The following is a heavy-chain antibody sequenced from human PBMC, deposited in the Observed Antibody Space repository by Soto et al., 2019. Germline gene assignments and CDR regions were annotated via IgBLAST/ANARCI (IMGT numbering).Heavy chain of an antibody. CDR1: GYTFTSYD. D-gene: IGHD4-17*01. Sequence: QVQVVQSGAEVKKPGASVKVSCKTSGYTFTSYDISWVRQAPGQGLEWMGWISGYNGNTNYAQKLQGRVTMTTDTATSTAYLELRSLRADDTAVYYCATESATTDDGFDIWGQGTMVIVSS. V-gene: IGHV1-18*01. J-gene: IGHJ3*02. CDR2: ISGYNGNT. CDR3: ATESATTDDGFDI.